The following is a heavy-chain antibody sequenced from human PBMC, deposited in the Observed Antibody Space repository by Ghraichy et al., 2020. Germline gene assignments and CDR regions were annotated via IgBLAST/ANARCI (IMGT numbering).Heavy chain of an antibody. CDR2: ISAYNGNT. CDR3: ARDTNWGPTPSLYYFDC. V-gene: IGHV1-18*01. D-gene: IGHD7-27*01. CDR1: GYTFTSYG. Sequence: ASVKVSCKASGYTFTSYGISWVRQAPGQGLEWMGWISAYNGNTNYAQKLQGRVTMTTDTSTSTAYMELRSLRSDDTAVYYCARDTNWGPTPSLYYFDCWGQGTLVTVSS. J-gene: IGHJ4*02.